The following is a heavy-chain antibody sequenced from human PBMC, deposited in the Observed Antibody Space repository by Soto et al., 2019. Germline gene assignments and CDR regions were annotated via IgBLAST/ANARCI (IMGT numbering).Heavy chain of an antibody. Sequence: SQTLSLTCAISGESVCSNSAAWNWIRQSPSRGLEWLGRTYYRSKWYNDYAVSVKSRITINPDTSKNQFSLQLNSVTPEDTAVYYCARGKKEQLGYYYGMDVWGQGTTVTVSS. CDR3: ARGKKEQLGYYYGMDV. D-gene: IGHD6-13*01. CDR2: TYYRSKWYN. V-gene: IGHV6-1*01. J-gene: IGHJ6*02. CDR1: GESVCSNSAA.